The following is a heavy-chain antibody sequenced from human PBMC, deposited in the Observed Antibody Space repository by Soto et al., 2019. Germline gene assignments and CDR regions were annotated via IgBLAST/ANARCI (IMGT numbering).Heavy chain of an antibody. J-gene: IGHJ5*02. D-gene: IGHD4-17*01. CDR3: ARPLQLHYGGNSGPFDP. CDR2: IIPIFGTA. Sequence: GASVKVSCKASGGTFSSYAISWVRQAPGQGLEWMGGIIPIFGTANYAQKFQGRVTITADESTSTAYMELSSLRSEDTAVYYCARPLQLHYGGNSGPFDPWGQGTLVTVSS. CDR1: GGTFSSYA. V-gene: IGHV1-69*13.